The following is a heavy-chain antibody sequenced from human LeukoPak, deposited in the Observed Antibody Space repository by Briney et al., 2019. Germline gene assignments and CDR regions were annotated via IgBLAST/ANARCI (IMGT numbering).Heavy chain of an antibody. CDR3: ARETPLGSGYWPRFDY. V-gene: IGHV4-31*03. CDR2: IYYSGST. Sequence: SQTLSLTCTVSGGSISSGGYYWSWIRQHPGKGLEWIGYIYYSGSTYYNPSLKSRVTISVDTSKNQLSLKLSSVTAADTAVYYCARETPLGSGYWPRFDYWGQGTLVTVSS. D-gene: IGHD3-3*01. J-gene: IGHJ4*02. CDR1: GGSISSGGYY.